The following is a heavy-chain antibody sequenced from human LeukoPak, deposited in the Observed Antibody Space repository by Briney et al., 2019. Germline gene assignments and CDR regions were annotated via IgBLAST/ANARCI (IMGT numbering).Heavy chain of an antibody. CDR3: AKGLYDYALDV. CDR1: GFTFSDYY. V-gene: IGHV3-11*03. J-gene: IGHJ6*02. Sequence: PGGSLRLSCAASGFTFSDYYMSWIRQAPGKGLEWVSYISSNSIYTNYADSVKGRFTISRDNFKNTLYLQMNSLRAEDTAIYYCAKGLYDYALDVWGQGTAVTVSS. CDR2: ISSNSIYT.